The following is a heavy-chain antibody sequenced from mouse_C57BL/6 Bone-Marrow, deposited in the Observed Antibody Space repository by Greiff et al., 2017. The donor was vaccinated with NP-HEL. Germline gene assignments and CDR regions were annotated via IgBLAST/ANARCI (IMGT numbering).Heavy chain of an antibody. CDR3: ARKGAYSNFVFDD. D-gene: IGHD2-5*01. V-gene: IGHV2-2*01. J-gene: IGHJ2*01. Sequence: QVQLKESGPGLVQPSQSLSITCTASGFSLTSYGVHWVRQSPGQGLEWLGVIWSGGSTDYNAAFISRLSISTDNSKSQVFFKMNSLQADDAAIYCCARKGAYSNFVFDDWGKGTTLTVSS. CDR1: GFSLTSYG. CDR2: IWSGGST.